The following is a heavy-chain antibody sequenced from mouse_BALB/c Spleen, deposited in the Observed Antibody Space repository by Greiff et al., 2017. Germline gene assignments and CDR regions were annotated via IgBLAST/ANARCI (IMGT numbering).Heavy chain of an antibody. V-gene: IGHV1-69*02. J-gene: IGHJ3*01. CDR3: TRGYGSSGGFAY. CDR2: IYPSDSYT. Sequence: QVQLQQPGAELVRPGASVKLSCKASGYTFTSYWINWVKQRPGQGLEWIGNIYPSDSYTNYNQKFKDKATLTVDKSSSTAYMQLSSPTSEDSAVYYCTRGYGSSGGFAYWGQGTLVTVSA. CDR1: GYTFTSYW. D-gene: IGHD1-1*01.